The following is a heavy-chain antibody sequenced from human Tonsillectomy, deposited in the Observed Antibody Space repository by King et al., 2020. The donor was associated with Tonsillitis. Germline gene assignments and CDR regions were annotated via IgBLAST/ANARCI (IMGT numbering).Heavy chain of an antibody. CDR1: GFTFSSYG. D-gene: IGHD6-19*01. Sequence: VQLVESGGGVVQPGRSLRLTCAASGFTFSSYGMHWVRQAPGKGLEWVAVIWYDGSNKYYADSVKGRFTISRDNSKSTLYLQMNSLRVEDTAVYYCARGRLVFPPFDPGGQGNLVTVSS. V-gene: IGHV3-33*08. CDR3: ARGRLVFPPFDP. J-gene: IGHJ5*02. CDR2: IWYDGSNK.